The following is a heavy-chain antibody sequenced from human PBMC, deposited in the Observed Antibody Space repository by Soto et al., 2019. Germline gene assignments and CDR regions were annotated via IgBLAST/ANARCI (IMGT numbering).Heavy chain of an antibody. CDR3: ARVPRRDMVRGVIPYYYYYMDV. V-gene: IGHV4-34*01. J-gene: IGHJ6*03. CDR2: IYHSGST. D-gene: IGHD3-10*01. Sequence: SETLSLTCAVYGGSLSGYYWSWIRQPPGKGLERIGEIYHSGSTNYNPSLKSRVTISVDTSKNQFSLKLSSVTAADTAVYYCARVPRRDMVRGVIPYYYYYMDVWGKGTTVTVSS. CDR1: GGSLSGYY.